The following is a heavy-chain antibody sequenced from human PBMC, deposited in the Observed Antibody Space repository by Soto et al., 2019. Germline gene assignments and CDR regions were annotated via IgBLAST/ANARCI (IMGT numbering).Heavy chain of an antibody. D-gene: IGHD3-10*01. Sequence: SDKLSLTCAVYGGSFSGYYWSWIRQPPGQGLEWIGEINNSGSTNYTQSLKSRVTISVDTSKNQFSLKLSSVTAADTAVYYCARGKRITMVRGVRYYYGMDVWGQGTTVT. J-gene: IGHJ6*02. V-gene: IGHV4-34*01. CDR2: INNSGST. CDR3: ARGKRITMVRGVRYYYGMDV. CDR1: GGSFSGYY.